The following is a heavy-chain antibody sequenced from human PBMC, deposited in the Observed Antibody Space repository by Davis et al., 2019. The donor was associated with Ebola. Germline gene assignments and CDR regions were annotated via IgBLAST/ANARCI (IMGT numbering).Heavy chain of an antibody. Sequence: ASVKVSCKASGYTFTGYYMHWVRQAPGQGLEWMGWISAYNGNTNYAQKLQGRVTMTTDTSTSTAYMELRSLRSDDTAVYYCARGNWNYAYYYGMDVWGQGTTVTVSS. V-gene: IGHV1-18*04. CDR2: ISAYNGNT. CDR1: GYTFTGYY. CDR3: ARGNWNYAYYYGMDV. J-gene: IGHJ6*02. D-gene: IGHD1-7*01.